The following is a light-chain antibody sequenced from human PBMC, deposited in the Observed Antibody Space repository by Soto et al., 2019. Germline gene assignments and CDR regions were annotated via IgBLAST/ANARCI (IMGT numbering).Light chain of an antibody. J-gene: IGKJ1*01. CDR3: QRYKSYSPSWT. V-gene: IGKV1-5*01. CDR2: DAS. CDR1: ESMSVR. Sequence: DFKITQAPSTLPASVVSRVTITCRPRESMSVRLDWYQQQPGQAPTLLIHDASSLESGAASRFSGSGCGTEFTLTIRSLQPEDFATYDCQRYKSYSPSWTFGQGTKVDIK.